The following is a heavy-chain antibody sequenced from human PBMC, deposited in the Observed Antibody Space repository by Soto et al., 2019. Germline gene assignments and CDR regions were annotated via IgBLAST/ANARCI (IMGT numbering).Heavy chain of an antibody. Sequence: QVQLVQSAAEVKKPGSSVKVSCKASGGTFINYSFSWMRQAPGQGLEWRGGIVPMSGGPNSAQKFHDRLTITADESTGTVTMQLSSLTSDDTAVYYCARVGIILIPADLGGGDHVQGLDVWGKGTTVTVSA. CDR2: IVPMSGGP. V-gene: IGHV1-69*01. CDR3: ARVGIILIPADLGGGDHVQGLDV. D-gene: IGHD2-8*01. CDR1: GGTFINYS. J-gene: IGHJ6*04.